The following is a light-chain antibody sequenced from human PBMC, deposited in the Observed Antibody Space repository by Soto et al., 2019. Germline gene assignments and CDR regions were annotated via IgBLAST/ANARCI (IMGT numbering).Light chain of an antibody. J-gene: IGKJ1*01. CDR3: LQYSSHSWT. CDR1: RRISDW. Sequence: DIQMTQSASSLSPSVGDRFTITCRASRRISDWLAWYQQKPGKAPELLIFDASNLKSGVSSRFSGSGSGTEFTLTISRLQPDDVATYYCLQYSSHSWTFGQGTKVDIK. CDR2: DAS. V-gene: IGKV1-5*01.